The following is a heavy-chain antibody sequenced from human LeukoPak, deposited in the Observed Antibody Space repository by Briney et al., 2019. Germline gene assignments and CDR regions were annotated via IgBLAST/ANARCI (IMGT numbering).Heavy chain of an antibody. CDR2: INPSGGST. V-gene: IGHV1-46*01. Sequence: ASVKVSCKASGYTFTSYYMHWVRQAPGQELEWMGIINPSGGSTSYAQKFQGRVTMTRDTSTSTVYMELSSLRSEDTAVYYCARVPGDYGSGSYYRDWGQGTLVTVSS. J-gene: IGHJ4*02. D-gene: IGHD3-10*01. CDR1: GYTFTSYY. CDR3: ARVPGDYGSGSYYRD.